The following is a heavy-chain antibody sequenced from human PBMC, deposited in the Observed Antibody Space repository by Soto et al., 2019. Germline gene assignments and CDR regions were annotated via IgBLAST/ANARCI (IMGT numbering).Heavy chain of an antibody. CDR2: ISWDGGST. D-gene: IGHD6-19*01. V-gene: IGHV3-43*01. J-gene: IGHJ6*02. Sequence: EVQLVESGGVVVQPGGSLRLSCAASGFTFDDYTMHWVRQAPGKGLEWVSLISWDGGSTYYVDSVKGRFTISRDNSKNSLYLQMNSLRTEDTALYYCAKDIGSGYYYGMDVWGQGTTVTVSS. CDR3: AKDIGSGYYYGMDV. CDR1: GFTFDDYT.